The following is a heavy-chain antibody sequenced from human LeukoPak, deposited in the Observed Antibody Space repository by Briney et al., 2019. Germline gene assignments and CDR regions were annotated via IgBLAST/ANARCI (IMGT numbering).Heavy chain of an antibody. V-gene: IGHV3-23*01. CDR2: ISGSGGST. CDR3: AKVSSTAAGTWWEDYYYYYGMDV. Sequence: GGSLRLSCAASGFTFSSYAMSWVRQAPGKGLEWVSAISGSGGSTYYADSVKGRFTISRDNSKNTLYLQMNSLRAEDTAVYYCAKVSSTAAGTWWEDYYYYYGMDVWGQGTTVTVSS. J-gene: IGHJ6*02. CDR1: GFTFSSYA. D-gene: IGHD6-13*01.